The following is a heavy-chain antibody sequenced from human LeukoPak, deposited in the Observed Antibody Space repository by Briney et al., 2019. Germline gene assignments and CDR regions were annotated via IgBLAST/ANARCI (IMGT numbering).Heavy chain of an antibody. J-gene: IGHJ4*02. Sequence: PSETLSLTCAVYGGSFSGYYWSWIRQPPGKGLEWIGEINHSGSTNYNPSLKSRVTISVDTSKNQFSLKLSSVTAADTAVYYCARGLNVMDEGAVAGFFDYWGQGTLVTVSS. V-gene: IGHV4-34*01. CDR1: GGSFSGYY. CDR2: INHSGST. D-gene: IGHD6-19*01. CDR3: ARGLNVMDEGAVAGFFDY.